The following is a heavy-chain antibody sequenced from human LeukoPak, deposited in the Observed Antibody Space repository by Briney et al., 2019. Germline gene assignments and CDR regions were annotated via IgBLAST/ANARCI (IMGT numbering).Heavy chain of an antibody. CDR2: ISGSGGRT. D-gene: IGHD4-23*01. CDR1: GFTFSSYA. V-gene: IGHV3-23*01. Sequence: GGSLRLSCAASGFTFSSYAMSWVRQAPGKGLEWVSAISGSGGRTYYADSVKGRFTISRDNSKNTLYLQMNSLRAEDTAVYYCAKYAYYGGSSERSETDYWGPGTLVTVSS. CDR3: AKYAYYGGSSERSETDY. J-gene: IGHJ4*02.